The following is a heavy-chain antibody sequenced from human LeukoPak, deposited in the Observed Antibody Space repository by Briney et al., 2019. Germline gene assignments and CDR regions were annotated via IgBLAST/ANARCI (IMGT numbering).Heavy chain of an antibody. V-gene: IGHV4-59*01. CDR2: IYYSGST. J-gene: IGHJ4*02. D-gene: IGHD5-18*01. Sequence: SETLSLTCTVSGGSISSYYWSWIRQPPGKGLEWIGYIYYSGSTNYNPSLKSRVTISVDTSKNQFSLKLSSVTAADTAVYYCARVDTAMVRYWGQGTLVTVSS. CDR3: ARVDTAMVRY. CDR1: GGSISSYY.